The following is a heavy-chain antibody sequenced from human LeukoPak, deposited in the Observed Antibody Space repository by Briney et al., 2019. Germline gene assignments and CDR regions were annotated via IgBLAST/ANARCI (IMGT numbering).Heavy chain of an antibody. V-gene: IGHV3-33*01. D-gene: IGHD6-19*01. CDR1: GFTFSSYG. Sequence: PGGSLRLSCAASGFTFSSYGMPWVRQAPGKGLEWVAVIWYDGSNKYYADSVKGRFTISRDNSKNTLYLQMNSLRGEDTAVYYCAREYTSGWYDYWGQGTLVTVSS. CDR2: IWYDGSNK. J-gene: IGHJ4*02. CDR3: AREYTSGWYDY.